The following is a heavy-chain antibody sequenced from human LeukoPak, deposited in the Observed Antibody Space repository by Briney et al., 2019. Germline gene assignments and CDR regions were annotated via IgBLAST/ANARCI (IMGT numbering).Heavy chain of an antibody. CDR2: IYYTGPT. V-gene: IGHV4-59*11. CDR3: ARFLWGCSTASCYLTN. D-gene: IGHD2-2*01. Sequence: SETLSLTCTVGGGSLSGHYWGWIRQPPGKGLELVGHIYYTGPTFYNPSLNSRVTITLDTSRNQFSLRLTSVIAADMAVYYCARFLWGCSTASCYLTNWGQGALVTVSS. J-gene: IGHJ4*02. CDR1: GGSLSGHY.